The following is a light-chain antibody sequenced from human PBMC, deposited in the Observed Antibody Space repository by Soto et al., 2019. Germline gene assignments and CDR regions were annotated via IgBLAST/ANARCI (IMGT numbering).Light chain of an antibody. CDR1: QTVRTNY. J-gene: IGKJ4*01. V-gene: IGKV3-20*01. CDR2: GAS. Sequence: EIVLTQSPGTLSSSPGERATLSCRASQTVRTNYLSWFQHKPDQAPRLLIYGASNRATGIPERFSGSGSGTDFTLTINRLEPEDFAVYFCQQYSDSPLTFGGGTKVEIK. CDR3: QQYSDSPLT.